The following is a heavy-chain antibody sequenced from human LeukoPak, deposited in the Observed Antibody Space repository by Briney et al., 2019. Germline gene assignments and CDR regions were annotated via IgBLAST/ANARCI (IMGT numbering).Heavy chain of an antibody. Sequence: SETLSLTCTVSGGSISSSSYYWGWIRQPPGKGLEWIGSIYYSGSTYYNPSLKSRVTISVDTSKNQFSLKLSSVTAADTAVYYCARDSGGSGYLWFDPWGQGTLVTVSS. CDR2: IYYSGST. J-gene: IGHJ5*02. CDR1: GGSISSSSYY. CDR3: ARDSGGSGYLWFDP. D-gene: IGHD3-3*01. V-gene: IGHV4-39*07.